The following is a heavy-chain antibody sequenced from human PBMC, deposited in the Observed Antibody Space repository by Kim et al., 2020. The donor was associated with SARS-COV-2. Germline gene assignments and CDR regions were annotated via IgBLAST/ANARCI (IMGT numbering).Heavy chain of an antibody. Sequence: NPSLKSRDTISVDTSTNQFSLKLSSVTAADTAVYYCARRSYYDSSGYYKYWGQGTLVTVSS. D-gene: IGHD3-22*01. CDR3: ARRSYYDSSGYYKY. V-gene: IGHV4-39*01. J-gene: IGHJ4*02.